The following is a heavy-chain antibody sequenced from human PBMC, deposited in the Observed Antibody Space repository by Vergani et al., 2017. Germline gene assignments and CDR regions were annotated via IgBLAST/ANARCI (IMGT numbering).Heavy chain of an antibody. CDR1: FDSIRNLY. V-gene: IGHV4-59*11. Sequence: QVQLQESGPGLVKSSETLSLTCSVSFDSIRNLYYNWIRQPPGKGLEWIGSIHYSENTNYNPSLKTRVTISVYTSKNQFSLTLTSVSAADTAVYYCASDTHSGQRADRWGQGSLVTVTS. CDR2: IHYSENT. CDR3: ASDTHSGQRADR. D-gene: IGHD6-19*01. J-gene: IGHJ5*02.